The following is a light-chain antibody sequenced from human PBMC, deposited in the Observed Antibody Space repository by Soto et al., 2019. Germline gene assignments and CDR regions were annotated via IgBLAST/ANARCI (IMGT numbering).Light chain of an antibody. J-gene: IGKJ1*01. CDR1: QSIDSW. CDR2: KAS. V-gene: IGKV1-5*03. Sequence: DIQRTQSPSTVSSSVGDRVTLTCRATQSIDSWLAWYQQKPGKAPNLLSYKASTLESGVPSRVRGTGSGTEFTLTISSLQPDDFKTYYCQQYKSYPWTFGQGTKVDIK. CDR3: QQYKSYPWT.